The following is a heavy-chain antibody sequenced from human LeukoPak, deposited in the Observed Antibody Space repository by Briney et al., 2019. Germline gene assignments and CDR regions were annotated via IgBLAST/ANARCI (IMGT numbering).Heavy chain of an antibody. CDR1: GFTFSSYS. CDR2: INHSGST. Sequence: GSLRLSCAASGFTFSSYSMKWIRQPPGKGLEWIGEINHSGSTNYNPSLKSRVTISVDTSKNQFSLKLSSVTAADAAVYYCARGFSSGWYRSRNFFDYWGQGTLVTVSS. V-gene: IGHV4-34*01. D-gene: IGHD6-19*01. J-gene: IGHJ4*02. CDR3: ARGFSSGWYRSRNFFDY.